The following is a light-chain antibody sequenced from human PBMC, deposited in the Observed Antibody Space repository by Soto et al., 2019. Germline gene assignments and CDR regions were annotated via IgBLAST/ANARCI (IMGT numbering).Light chain of an antibody. CDR3: CSYTGTPSPWV. Sequence: QSALTQPASVSGSPGESIIISCTGSSSDIGAYDYVSWYQHHPGRAPKVIIFEVNDRASGVSHRFSGSKPGNTASLTISGLQAEDEADYYCCSYTGTPSPWVFGGGTKLTVL. CDR1: SSDIGAYDY. J-gene: IGLJ3*02. CDR2: EVN. V-gene: IGLV2-14*01.